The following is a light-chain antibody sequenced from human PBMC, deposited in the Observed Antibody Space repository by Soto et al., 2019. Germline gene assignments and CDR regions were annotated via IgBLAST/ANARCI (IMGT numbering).Light chain of an antibody. CDR3: QQLNSYPFT. J-gene: IGKJ5*01. CDR1: QGISSY. CDR2: AAS. V-gene: IGKV1-9*01. Sequence: IQMTKSPSTLSASVGYRVATTCRASQGISSYLAWYQQKPGKAPKLLIYAASTLQSGVPSRFSGSGSGTDFTLTISSLQPEDFATYYCQQLNSYPFTFGQGTRLEI.